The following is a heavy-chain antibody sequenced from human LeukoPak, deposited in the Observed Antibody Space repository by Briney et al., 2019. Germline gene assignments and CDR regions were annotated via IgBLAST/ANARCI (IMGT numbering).Heavy chain of an antibody. V-gene: IGHV3-64D*06. D-gene: IGHD3-10*01. Sequence: GGSLRLSCSASGFTFSRYAMYWVRQAPGKGLEYVSAVSGNGGSTYYADSVKGRFTISRDNSKNTLYLQMSSLRAEDTAVYYCVKAVYYGSGSYPLFDPWGQGTLVSVSS. J-gene: IGHJ5*02. CDR1: GFTFSRYA. CDR3: VKAVYYGSGSYPLFDP. CDR2: VSGNGGST.